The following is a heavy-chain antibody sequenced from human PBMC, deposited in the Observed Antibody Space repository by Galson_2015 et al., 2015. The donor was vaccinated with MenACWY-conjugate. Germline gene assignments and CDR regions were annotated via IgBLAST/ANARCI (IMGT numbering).Heavy chain of an antibody. CDR2: IDWNNDK. CDR3: ARVAYGN. Sequence: PALVKPTQTLTLTCTFSGFSLSTSGMRVSWIRQPPGKGLEWLARIDWNNDKFYNTSLKTRLNISKDTSKNQVVLTMTNMGPVDTATYYCARVAYGNWGQGTLVTVPS. D-gene: IGHD4-17*01. J-gene: IGHJ4*02. CDR1: GFSLSTSGMR. V-gene: IGHV2-70*04.